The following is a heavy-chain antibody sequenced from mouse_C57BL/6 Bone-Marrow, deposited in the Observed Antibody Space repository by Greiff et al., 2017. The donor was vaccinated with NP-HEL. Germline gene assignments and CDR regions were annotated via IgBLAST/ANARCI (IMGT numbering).Heavy chain of an antibody. CDR3: ARCYYCRVYYFDY. Sequence: EVQLMESGPELVKPGASVKMSCKATGYTFTDYNMHWVKQSHGKSLEWIGYINPNNGGNSYNQKFKGKATLTVNKSSSTAYMELRSLTSEDSAVYYCARCYYCRVYYFDYWGQGTTLTVSS. V-gene: IGHV1-22*01. D-gene: IGHD1-1*01. J-gene: IGHJ2*01. CDR1: GYTFTDYN. CDR2: INPNNGGN.